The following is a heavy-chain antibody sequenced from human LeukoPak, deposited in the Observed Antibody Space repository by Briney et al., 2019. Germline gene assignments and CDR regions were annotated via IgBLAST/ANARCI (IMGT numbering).Heavy chain of an antibody. D-gene: IGHD3-16*01. Sequence: GGSLRLSCAASGFSFSNYWMSWVRQAPGKGLEWVANIKQDGSEMSYVDSVKGRFTISRDNSKNTLYLQMNSLTAADTAVYYCAKGVGEFGFRFDSWGQGTLVTASS. CDR1: GFSFSNYW. J-gene: IGHJ4*02. CDR3: AKGVGEFGFRFDS. V-gene: IGHV3-7*03. CDR2: IKQDGSEM.